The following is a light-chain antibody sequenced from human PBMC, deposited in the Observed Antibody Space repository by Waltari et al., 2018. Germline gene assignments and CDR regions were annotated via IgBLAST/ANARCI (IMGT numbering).Light chain of an antibody. CDR2: LAS. V-gene: IGKV3-20*01. Sequence: EIVLTQSPGTLSLSPGERATLSCRASRSVSNNYLAWYQQKSGQAPRLRIYLASTRATCIPDRFSGSGSGTDFTLTISRLGPEDFAVYYCQQYGTSPPGTFGQGTKVEIK. J-gene: IGKJ1*01. CDR1: RSVSNNY. CDR3: QQYGTSPPGT.